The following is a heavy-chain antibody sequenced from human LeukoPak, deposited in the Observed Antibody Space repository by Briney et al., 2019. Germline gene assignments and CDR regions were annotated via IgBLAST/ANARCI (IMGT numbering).Heavy chain of an antibody. CDR3: AKVKVGFGEMAYFDY. D-gene: IGHD5-24*01. CDR1: GYTFTSYA. J-gene: IGHJ4*02. Sequence: GASVKVSCKASGYTFTSYAMHWVRQAPGQRLEWMGWINAGNGNTKYSQKFQGRVTITRDTSASTAYMQLSSLRSEDTAVYYCAKVKVGFGEMAYFDYWGQGTLVTVFS. V-gene: IGHV1-3*01. CDR2: INAGNGNT.